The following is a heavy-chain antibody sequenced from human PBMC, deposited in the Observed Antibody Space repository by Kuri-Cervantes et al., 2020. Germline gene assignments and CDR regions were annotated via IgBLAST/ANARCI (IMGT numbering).Heavy chain of an antibody. J-gene: IGHJ4*02. CDR2: IFSNDEK. V-gene: IGHV2-26*01. D-gene: IGHD6-19*01. Sequence: SGPTLVKPTETLTLTCTVSGFSLSNARMGVSWIRQPPGKALEWLAHIFSNDEKSYSTSLKSRLTISKDTSKNQVVLTMTNMDPVDTATYYCARIRSSGWYHDYWGQGTLVTVSS. CDR3: ARIRSSGWYHDY. CDR1: GFSLSNARMG.